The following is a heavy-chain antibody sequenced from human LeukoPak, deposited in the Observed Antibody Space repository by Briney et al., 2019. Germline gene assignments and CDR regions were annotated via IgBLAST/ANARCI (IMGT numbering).Heavy chain of an antibody. Sequence: GGSLRLSCLASGFTFSSYAMHWVRQAPGKGLEWVAVMSYDGNNRYYTDSVKGRFTISRDSSKSTLYLQMNSLRAEDTAVYYCAKTSRGYSGYDSPFDYWGQGTLVTVSS. V-gene: IGHV3-30*18. D-gene: IGHD5-12*01. CDR1: GFTFSSYA. CDR3: AKTSRGYSGYDSPFDY. CDR2: MSYDGNNR. J-gene: IGHJ4*02.